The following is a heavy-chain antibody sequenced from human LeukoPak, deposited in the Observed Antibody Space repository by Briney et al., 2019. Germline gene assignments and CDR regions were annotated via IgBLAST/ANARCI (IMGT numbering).Heavy chain of an antibody. D-gene: IGHD6-19*01. CDR1: GGSFSGHY. CDR2: INHSGST. V-gene: IGHV4-34*01. CDR3: ARGRQWSSGCNFDI. Sequence: PSETLSHTCAVYGGSFSGHYWSWIRQPPGKGLEWIGEINHSGSTNYNPSLKSRVTISVDTSKNQFPLKLSSVTAADAAVYYCARGRQWSSGCNFDIWGQGTMVTVSS. J-gene: IGHJ3*02.